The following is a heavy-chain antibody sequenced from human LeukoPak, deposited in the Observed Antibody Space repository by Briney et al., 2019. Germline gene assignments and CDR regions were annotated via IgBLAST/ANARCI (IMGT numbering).Heavy chain of an antibody. D-gene: IGHD1-26*01. V-gene: IGHV4-38-2*02. CDR2: IYHSGST. J-gene: IGHJ4*02. CDR1: GYSISSGYY. Sequence: SETLSLTCTVSGYSISSGYYWGWIRQPPGKGLEWIGSIYHSGSTYYNPSLKSRVTISVDTSKNQFSLKLSSVTAADTAVYYCASSSRWELRYYFDYWGQGTLVTVSS. CDR3: ASSSRWELRYYFDY.